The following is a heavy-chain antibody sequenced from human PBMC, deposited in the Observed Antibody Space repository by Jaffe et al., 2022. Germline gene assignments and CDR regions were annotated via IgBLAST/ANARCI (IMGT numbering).Heavy chain of an antibody. CDR1: GGSISSSSYY. J-gene: IGHJ3*02. D-gene: IGHD6-19*01. Sequence: QLQLQESGPGLVKPSETLSLTCTVSGGSISSSSYYWGWIRQPPGKGLEWIGSIYYSGSTYYNPSLKSRVTISVDTSKNQFSLKLSSVTAADTAVYYCARHSSGWPVYVAFDIWGQGTMVTVSS. V-gene: IGHV4-39*01. CDR2: IYYSGST. CDR3: ARHSSGWPVYVAFDI.